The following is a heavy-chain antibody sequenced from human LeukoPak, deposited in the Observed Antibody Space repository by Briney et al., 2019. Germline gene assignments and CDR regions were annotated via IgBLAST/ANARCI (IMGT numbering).Heavy chain of an antibody. CDR3: ARGPSHGAFDI. CDR1: GYTFTSYG. V-gene: IGHV1-18*01. Sequence: ASVKVSCKASGYTFTSYGISWVRQAPGQGLEWMGWISAYNGNTNYAQKLQGRVTMTRDTSISTAYMELSTLRSDDTAVYYCARGPSHGAFDIWGQGTMVTVSS. J-gene: IGHJ3*02. CDR2: ISAYNGNT.